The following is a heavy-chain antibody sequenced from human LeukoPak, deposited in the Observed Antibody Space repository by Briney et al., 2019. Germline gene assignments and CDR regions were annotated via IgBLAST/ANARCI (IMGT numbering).Heavy chain of an antibody. J-gene: IGHJ4*02. V-gene: IGHV3-15*01. CDR1: GFTFSKVW. D-gene: IGHD1-26*01. Sequence: GSLRLSCAASGFTFSKVWMSWVRPAPGKGREWVGRIRSKSDGGATDYPAPGKGRFTISRDDAQNTLYLQMYSLKTEDTAVYYCTTGAPRAYSGSYSNCWGQGTLVTVSS. CDR3: TTGAPRAYSGSYSNC. CDR2: IRSKSDGGAT.